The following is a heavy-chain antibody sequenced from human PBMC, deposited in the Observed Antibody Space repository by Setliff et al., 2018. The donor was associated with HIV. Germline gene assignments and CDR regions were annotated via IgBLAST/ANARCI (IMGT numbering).Heavy chain of an antibody. J-gene: IGHJ4*02. CDR2: MYSGGNT. CDR3: ARLGAEDFSDYDWVDY. Sequence: PSETLSLTCTVSGDSISSVSYSWGWIRQPPGKGLEWIGYMYSGGNTYYKPSLKSRVTMSVDSSKNQFSLNLNSVTAADTAVYYCARLGAEDFSDYDWVDYWGQGTLVTVSS. CDR1: GDSISSVSYS. D-gene: IGHD5-12*01. V-gene: IGHV4-39*01.